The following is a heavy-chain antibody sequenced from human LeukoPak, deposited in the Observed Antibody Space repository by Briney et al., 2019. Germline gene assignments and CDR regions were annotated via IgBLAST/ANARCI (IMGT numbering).Heavy chain of an antibody. J-gene: IGHJ5*02. CDR3: ATDPKAYCSGGSCYPGWFDP. V-gene: IGHV1-69-2*01. CDR1: GYTFTDYY. CDR2: VDPEDGET. Sequence: ASVKVSCKVSGYTFTDYYMHWVQQAPGKGLEWTGLVDPEDGETIYAEKFQGRVTITADTSTDTAYMELSSLRSEDTAVYYCATDPKAYCSGGSCYPGWFDPWGQGTLVTVSS. D-gene: IGHD2-15*01.